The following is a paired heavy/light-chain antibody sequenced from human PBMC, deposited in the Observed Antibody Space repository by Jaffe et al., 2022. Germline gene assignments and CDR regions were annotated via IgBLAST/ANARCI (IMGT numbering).Light chain of an antibody. J-gene: IGKJ3*01. CDR2: SAS. Sequence: EIVLTQSPGTLSLSPGERATLSCRASQTISNSFLAWYQHKPGLAPRLLIYSASNRAPGIPDRFSGSGSGTDFTLTISRLEPEDFAVYYCQQYDASPSFTFGPGTKVDVK. CDR1: QTISNSF. V-gene: IGKV3-20*01. CDR3: QQYDASPSFT.
Heavy chain of an antibody. V-gene: IGHV1-3*04. J-gene: IGHJ4*02. CDR3: AREWGGKYFDN. Sequence: QVQLVQSGAEVKKPGASVKVSCKTSGYTFTSYTIHWVRQAPGQSLEWMGGIKTGNGNSIYSQNFQGRLTITRDTPASTAYMELSSLRSEDTALYFCAREWGGKYFDNWGQGTLVTVSS. D-gene: IGHD3-16*01. CDR1: GYTFTSYT. CDR2: IKTGNGNS.